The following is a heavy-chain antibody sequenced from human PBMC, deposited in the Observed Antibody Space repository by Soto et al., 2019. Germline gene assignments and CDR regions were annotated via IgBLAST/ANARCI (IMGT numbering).Heavy chain of an antibody. D-gene: IGHD3-10*01. CDR2: IYWDDDK. J-gene: IGHJ4*02. Sequence: QITLKESGPTLVKPTQTLTLTCTFSGFSLSTNGVGVGWIRQPPGKALEWLALIYWDDDKRYSPSLKSRLTITKGTSKNQVALTMTNMDPVDTASYYCAHRRGFRGITFDYWGQGMLVTVSS. V-gene: IGHV2-5*02. CDR3: AHRRGFRGITFDY. CDR1: GFSLSTNGVG.